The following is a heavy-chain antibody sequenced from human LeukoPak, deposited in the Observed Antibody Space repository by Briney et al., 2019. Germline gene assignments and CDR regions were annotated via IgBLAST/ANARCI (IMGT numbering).Heavy chain of an antibody. CDR3: AKDPEYCSGTSCEDF. J-gene: IGHJ4*02. Sequence: PGGSLRLSCAASGFTFDDYGMSWVRQAPGKGLEWVSIISGSGGSTYYADSVKGRFTISRDNSKNTLYLQMNSLRAEDTAVYYCAKDPEYCSGTSCEDFWGQGTLVTVSS. CDR2: ISGSGGST. CDR1: GFTFDDYG. V-gene: IGHV3-23*01. D-gene: IGHD2-2*01.